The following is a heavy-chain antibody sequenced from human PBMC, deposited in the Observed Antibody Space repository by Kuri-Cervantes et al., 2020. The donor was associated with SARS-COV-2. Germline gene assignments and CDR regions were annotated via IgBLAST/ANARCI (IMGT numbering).Heavy chain of an antibody. V-gene: IGHV1-69*05. D-gene: IGHD3-16*01. CDR2: IIPIFGTA. CDR3: ARRSRGARWFDP. Sequence: SVKVSCKASGGTFSSYAISWVRQAPGQGLEWMGGIIPIFGTASYAQKLQGRVTMTTDTSTSTAYMELRSLRSDDTAVYYCARRSRGARWFDPWGQGTLVTVSS. J-gene: IGHJ5*02. CDR1: GGTFSSYA.